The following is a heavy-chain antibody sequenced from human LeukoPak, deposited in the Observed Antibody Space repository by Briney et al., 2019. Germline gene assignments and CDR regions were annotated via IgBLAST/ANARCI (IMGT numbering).Heavy chain of an antibody. D-gene: IGHD6-13*01. V-gene: IGHV4-59*01. CDR1: GGSISSYY. J-gene: IGHJ5*02. CDR2: LYYSGST. Sequence: SETLSLTCTVSGGSISSYYWSWIRQPPGKGLEWIGYLYYSGSTNYNPSLKSRVTISVDTSKNQSSLKLSSVTAADTAVYYCARDLGYSSSRVENWFDPWGQGTLVTVSS. CDR3: ARDLGYSSSRVENWFDP.